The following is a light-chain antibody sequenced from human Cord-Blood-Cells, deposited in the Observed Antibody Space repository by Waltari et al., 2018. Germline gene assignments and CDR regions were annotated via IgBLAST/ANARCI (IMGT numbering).Light chain of an antibody. V-gene: IGLV2-14*04. CDR3: SSYTSSSTVV. Sequence: GSPGQSNTISCTGTSSDVRGYNYVSWYQQHPVKAPKLKIYDVSNRPSGVSNRFSGSKSGNTASLTISGLQAEDEADYYCSSYTSSSTVVFGGGTKLTVL. J-gene: IGLJ2*01. CDR1: SSDVRGYNY. CDR2: DVS.